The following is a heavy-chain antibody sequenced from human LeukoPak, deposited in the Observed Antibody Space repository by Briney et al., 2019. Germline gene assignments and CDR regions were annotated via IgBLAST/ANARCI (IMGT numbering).Heavy chain of an antibody. CDR3: ARGGGLDV. Sequence: PGGSLRLSCAASGFSFSTFVMHWVRQAPGKGLEWVAVISVDGKKSYYADSVKGRFTISRDNAKNSLYLQMSNLRAEDTAVYFCARGGGLDVWGQGATVTVSS. CDR2: ISVDGKKS. D-gene: IGHD3-16*01. V-gene: IGHV3-30*12. CDR1: GFSFSTFV. J-gene: IGHJ6*02.